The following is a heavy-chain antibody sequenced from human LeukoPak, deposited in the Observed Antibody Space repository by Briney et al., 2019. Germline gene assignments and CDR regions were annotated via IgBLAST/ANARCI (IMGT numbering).Heavy chain of an antibody. CDR3: ARRVVATPGAFDI. CDR2: IYPGDSDP. D-gene: IGHD2-15*01. Sequence: GASLQISCKCSGYIFTNYWIGWVRQLPGKGLEWMGIIYPGDSDPRYSPSFQGQVTTSADKSISTAYLQWSSLKASDTAMYYCARRVVATPGAFDIWGQGTMVTVSS. V-gene: IGHV5-51*01. J-gene: IGHJ3*02. CDR1: GYIFTNYW.